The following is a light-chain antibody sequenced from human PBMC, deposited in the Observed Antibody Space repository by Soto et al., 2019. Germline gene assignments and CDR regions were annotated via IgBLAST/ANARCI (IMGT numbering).Light chain of an antibody. J-gene: IGKJ2*01. V-gene: IGKV1-39*01. Sequence: DIQMTQSPSSLSASVGDRVTITCRASQSISIYLNWYQQKPGKAPNLLIYGASNLQTGVPSRFSGSGSGTDFTLTISSLQPEDFATYYCQQSYSTPQGTFGQGTKLEIK. CDR2: GAS. CDR1: QSISIY. CDR3: QQSYSTPQGT.